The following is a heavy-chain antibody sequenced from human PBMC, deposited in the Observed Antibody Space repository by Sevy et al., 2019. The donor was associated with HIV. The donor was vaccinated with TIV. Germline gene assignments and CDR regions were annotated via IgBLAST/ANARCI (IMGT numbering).Heavy chain of an antibody. V-gene: IGHV1-2*02. J-gene: IGHJ6*02. CDR3: ARESYDFWTGPVDYDYGMDV. CDR1: GYSFSDSGYY. CDR2: INPKCGAT. D-gene: IGHD3-3*01. Sequence: ASVKVSCKASGYSFSDSGYYVHWVRQAPGQGLEWMGWINPKCGATKYAQKFQGRVTMTRDTSVSTANMELTRLTSDDTAVYYCARESYDFWTGPVDYDYGMDVWGQGTTVTVSS.